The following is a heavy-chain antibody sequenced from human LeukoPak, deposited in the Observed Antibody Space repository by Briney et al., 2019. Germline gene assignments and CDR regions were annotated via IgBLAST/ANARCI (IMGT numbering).Heavy chain of an antibody. CDR1: GYTFTSYD. CDR2: MNPNSGNT. CDR3: AREGVVVTRTQFDP. Sequence: GASVKVSRKASGYTFTSYDINWVRQATGQGLEWMGWMNPNSGNTGYAQKFQGRVTMTRNTSISTAYMELSSLRSEDTAVYYCAREGVVVTRTQFDPWGQGTLVTVSS. V-gene: IGHV1-8*01. D-gene: IGHD2-15*01. J-gene: IGHJ5*02.